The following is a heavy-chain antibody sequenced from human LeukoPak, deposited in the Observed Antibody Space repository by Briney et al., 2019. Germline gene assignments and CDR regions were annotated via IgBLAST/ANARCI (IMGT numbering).Heavy chain of an antibody. V-gene: IGHV3-21*01. CDR2: ISVGSNYI. Sequence: PGGSLRLSCVASGYTFSSFSINWVRQAPGKGLEWVSSISVGSNYIYYADSVRGRFSISRDDARNSLYLQMDSLRGDDTAVYYCVRLRRNYDSSGYYYYYDYWGQGTLVTVSS. D-gene: IGHD3-22*01. J-gene: IGHJ4*02. CDR1: GYTFSSFS. CDR3: VRLRRNYDSSGYYYYYDY.